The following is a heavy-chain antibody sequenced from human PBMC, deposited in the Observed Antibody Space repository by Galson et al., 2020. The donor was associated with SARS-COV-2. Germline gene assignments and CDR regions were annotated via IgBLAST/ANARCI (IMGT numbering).Heavy chain of an antibody. V-gene: IGHV3-33*01. CDR3: ARESYGEPYIDY. Sequence: GGSLRLSCAASGFTFSSYGMHWVRQAPGKGLEWVAVIWYDGSNKYYADSVKGRFTISRDNSKNTLYLQMNSLRAEDTAVYYCARESYGEPYIDYWGQGTLVTVSS. D-gene: IGHD4-17*01. J-gene: IGHJ4*02. CDR1: GFTFSSYG. CDR2: IWYDGSNK.